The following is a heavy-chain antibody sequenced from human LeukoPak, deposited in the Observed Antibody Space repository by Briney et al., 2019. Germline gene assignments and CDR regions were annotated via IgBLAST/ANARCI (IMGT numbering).Heavy chain of an antibody. CDR2: IRSKANSYAT. J-gene: IGHJ4*02. D-gene: IGHD5-18*01. CDR3: ARDGYSYGSGGSDY. V-gene: IGHV3-73*01. CDR1: GFTFSGSA. Sequence: GGSLRLSCAASGFTFSGSAMHWVRQASGKGLEWVGRIRSKANSYATAYAASVKGRFTISREDSKNTAYLQMNSLRAEDTAVYYCARDGYSYGSGGSDYWGQGTLVTVSS.